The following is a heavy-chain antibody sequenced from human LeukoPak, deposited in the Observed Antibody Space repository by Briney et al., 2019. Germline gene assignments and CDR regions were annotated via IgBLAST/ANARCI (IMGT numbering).Heavy chain of an antibody. CDR2: IYYSGRI. CDR3: AKTRSGPYNSDSFDI. D-gene: IGHD3-22*01. V-gene: IGHV4-28*05. CDR1: GDSISRSDW. J-gene: IGHJ3*02. Sequence: KSSDTLSLTCAVSGDSISRSDWWAWIRQPPGKGLEWLGNIYYSGRIYHNPSLQTRVIMSVDSSKNQFSLRLGSVTAMDTAVYYCAKTRSGPYNSDSFDIWG.